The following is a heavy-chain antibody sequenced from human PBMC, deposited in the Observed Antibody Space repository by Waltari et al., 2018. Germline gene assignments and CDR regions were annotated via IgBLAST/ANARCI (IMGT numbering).Heavy chain of an antibody. CDR3: ARKYYDFWSGYWKNWFDP. J-gene: IGHJ5*02. CDR2: MNPNSGNT. V-gene: IGHV1-8*01. CDR1: GYTFTSYD. Sequence: QVQLVQSGAEVKKPGASVKVSCKASGYTFTSYDINWVRQATGQGLEWMGWMNPNSGNTGYAQKFQGRVTMTRNTSISTAYMELSSLRSEDTAVYYCARKYYDFWSGYWKNWFDPWGQGTLVTVSS. D-gene: IGHD3-3*01.